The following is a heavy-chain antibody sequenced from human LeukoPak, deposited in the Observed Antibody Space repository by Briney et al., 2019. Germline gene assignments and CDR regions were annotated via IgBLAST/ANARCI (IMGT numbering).Heavy chain of an antibody. J-gene: IGHJ3*02. CDR3: ASGFMGYDRSGYYDDAFDI. V-gene: IGHV1-18*01. Sequence: VASVKVSCKASGYTFTNYPIIWVRQAPGHGLEWMGWISAVNGNTNYAQKLQGRVTMTTDTSTSTAYMELRSLRSDDTAVYYCASGFMGYDRSGYYDDAFDIWGQGTMVTVSS. CDR1: GYTFTNYP. CDR2: ISAVNGNT. D-gene: IGHD3-22*01.